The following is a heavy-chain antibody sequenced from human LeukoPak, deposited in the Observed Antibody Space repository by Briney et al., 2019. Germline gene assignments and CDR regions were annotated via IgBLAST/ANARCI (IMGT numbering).Heavy chain of an antibody. D-gene: IGHD5-18*01. V-gene: IGHV2-5*02. CDR1: GFSLSTRGVG. J-gene: IGHJ4*02. CDR2: IYWDDDK. Sequence: ESGPTLVKHTQTLTLTCTFSGFSLSTRGVGVGWIRQPPGKALEWLSLIYWDDDKRYSPSLKSRLTITKDTSKNQVVLTMTNMDPVDTATYYCAHSWGPDTAMAASFDHWGQGTLVTVSS. CDR3: AHSWGPDTAMAASFDH.